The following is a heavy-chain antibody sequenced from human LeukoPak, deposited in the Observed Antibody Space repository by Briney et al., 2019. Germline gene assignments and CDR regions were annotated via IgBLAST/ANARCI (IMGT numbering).Heavy chain of an antibody. D-gene: IGHD1-1*01. Sequence: GGSLRLSCAASGFTFSSYWMSWVRQAPGKGLEWVANIKQDGSEKYYVDSVKGRFTISRDNSKNTLYLQMNSLRVEDTAVYYCARDATWNDGRGLDDWGQGTLVTVSS. J-gene: IGHJ4*02. CDR2: IKQDGSEK. V-gene: IGHV3-7*03. CDR1: GFTFSSYW. CDR3: ARDATWNDGRGLDD.